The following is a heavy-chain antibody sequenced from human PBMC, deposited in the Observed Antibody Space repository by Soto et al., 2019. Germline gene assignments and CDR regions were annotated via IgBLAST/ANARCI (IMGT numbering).Heavy chain of an antibody. D-gene: IGHD4-17*01. CDR1: GFNFSTYN. Sequence: EVQLVESGGGLVKPEESLRLSCAASGFNFSTYNMKWVRQAPGKGLEWVSSISTSGSYIFYAGSVRGRFTIFRDDAKNSLHLQMNSLRAEDTAVYYCATIGDRDGFDIWGQGTTVIVSS. J-gene: IGHJ3*02. CDR3: ATIGDRDGFDI. V-gene: IGHV3-21*06. CDR2: ISTSGSYI.